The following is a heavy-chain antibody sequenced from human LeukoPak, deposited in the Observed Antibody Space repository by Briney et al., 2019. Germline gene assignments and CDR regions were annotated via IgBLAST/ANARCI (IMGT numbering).Heavy chain of an antibody. V-gene: IGHV4-38-2*02. CDR1: GFTFRSHD. Sequence: GSLRLSCVASGFTFRSHDMSWVRQAPGKGLEWIGSIYHSGSTYYNPSLKSRVTISVDTSKNQFSLKLSSVTAADTAVYYCARDSYYDSSGFSEDYWGQGTLVTVSS. CDR2: IYHSGST. D-gene: IGHD3-22*01. CDR3: ARDSYYDSSGFSEDY. J-gene: IGHJ4*02.